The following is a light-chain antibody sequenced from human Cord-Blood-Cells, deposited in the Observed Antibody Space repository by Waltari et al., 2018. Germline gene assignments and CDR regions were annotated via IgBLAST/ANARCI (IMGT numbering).Light chain of an antibody. J-gene: IGLJ2*01. Sequence: QSALTQPASVSGSPGQSITISCTGTGSEVGSDNLVAWYQQHPGKAPKLMIYEGSKRPSGVSNRFSGSKSGNTASMTISGLQAEDEADYYCCSYAGSSSVVLGGGTKLTVL. CDR1: GSEVGSDNL. CDR3: CSYAGSSSVV. V-gene: IGLV2-23*01. CDR2: EGS.